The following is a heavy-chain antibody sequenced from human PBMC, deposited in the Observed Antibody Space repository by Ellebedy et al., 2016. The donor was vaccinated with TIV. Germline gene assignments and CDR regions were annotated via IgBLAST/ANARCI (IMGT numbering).Heavy chain of an antibody. Sequence: GESLKISCAASGFSFSDYAMTWVRQAPGKGLEWVSHFSDNTYYADSVKGRFTISRDNSNNILYLHMNSLRAEDTAMYYCAKGRGGGSDSSTPRYYFDYWGLGTLVTVSS. D-gene: IGHD2-2*01. CDR2: FSDNT. V-gene: IGHV3-23*01. CDR1: GFSFSDYA. J-gene: IGHJ4*02. CDR3: AKGRGGGSDSSTPRYYFDY.